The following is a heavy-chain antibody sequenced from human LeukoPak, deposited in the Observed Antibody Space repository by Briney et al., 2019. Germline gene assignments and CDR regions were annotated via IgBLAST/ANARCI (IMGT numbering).Heavy chain of an antibody. CDR3: ARDLGYSYGDAFDI. CDR2: IYYSGST. Sequence: SETLSLTCTVSGGSISSSSYYWGWIRQPPGKGLEWIGSIYYSGSTYYNPSLKRRVTISVDTSKNQFSLKLSSVTAADTAVYYCARDLGYSYGDAFDIWGQGTMVTVSS. V-gene: IGHV4-39*07. CDR1: GGSISSSSYY. J-gene: IGHJ3*02. D-gene: IGHD5-18*01.